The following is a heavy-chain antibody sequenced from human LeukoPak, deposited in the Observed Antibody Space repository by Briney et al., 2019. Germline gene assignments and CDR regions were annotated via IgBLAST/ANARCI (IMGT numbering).Heavy chain of an antibody. D-gene: IGHD2-21*01. CDR3: ARAPAYCGGDCYDN. J-gene: IGHJ4*02. CDR1: GFTFSSYW. Sequence: GGSLRLSCAASGFTFSSYWMSWVRQAPGKGLEWVANIKQDGSEKYYVDSVKGRFTISRDNAKNSLYLQMNSLRAEDTAVYYCARAPAYCGGDCYDNWGQGTLVTVSS. V-gene: IGHV3-7*01. CDR2: IKQDGSEK.